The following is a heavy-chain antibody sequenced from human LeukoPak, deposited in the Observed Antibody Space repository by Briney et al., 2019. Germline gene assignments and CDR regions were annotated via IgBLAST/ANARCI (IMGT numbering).Heavy chain of an antibody. CDR1: GGSISSGDYY. CDR2: IYYSGST. J-gene: IGHJ4*02. Sequence: SETLSLTCTVSGGSISSGDYYWSWIRQPPGKGLEWIGYIYYSGSTYYNPSLKSRVTISVDTSKNQFSLKLSSVTAADTSVYYCARTPIYDILTGPDYWGQGTLVTVSS. D-gene: IGHD3-9*01. V-gene: IGHV4-30-4*08. CDR3: ARTPIYDILTGPDY.